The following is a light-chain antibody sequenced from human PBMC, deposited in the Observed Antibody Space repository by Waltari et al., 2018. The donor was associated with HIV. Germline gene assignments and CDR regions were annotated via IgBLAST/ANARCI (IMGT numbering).Light chain of an antibody. V-gene: IGKV4-1*01. Sequence: DIVMTQSPDSLAVSLGERATINCKSSQSVLYSSTNKNYLAWYQQKSGQPPKLLIAWASTRESGVPYRFSGSGAGTDFTLTISSLQAEDVALYYCQQYYTTLFSFGPGTKVEIK. J-gene: IGKJ3*01. CDR1: QSVLYSSTNKNY. CDR3: QQYYTTLFS. CDR2: WAS.